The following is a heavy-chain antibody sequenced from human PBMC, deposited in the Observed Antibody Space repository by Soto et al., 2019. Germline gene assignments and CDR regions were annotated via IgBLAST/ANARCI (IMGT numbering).Heavy chain of an antibody. V-gene: IGHV1-46*01. D-gene: IGHD5-18*01. J-gene: IGHJ6*02. CDR1: GYTFTSYY. CDR2: INPSGGST. CDR3: ARERLFSYGPGRSRDYYGMAV. Sequence: ASVKVSCKASGYTFTSYYMHWVRQAPGQGLEWMGIINPSGGSTSYAQKFQGRVTMTRDTSTSTVYMELSSLRSEDTAVYYCARERLFSYGPGRSRDYYGMAVWGQGTTVTVSS.